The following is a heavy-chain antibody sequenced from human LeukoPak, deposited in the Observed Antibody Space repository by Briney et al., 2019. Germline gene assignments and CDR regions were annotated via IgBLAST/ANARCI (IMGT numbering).Heavy chain of an antibody. V-gene: IGHV3-74*03. D-gene: IGHD1-1*01. CDR2: VNSDESDI. CDR3: AKEEGHAFFSGTAGFDS. CDR1: GFRFSFYW. Sequence: GGSLRLSCTASGFRFSFYWMHWVRQVPGKEPVWISRVNSDESDITYADSVKGRFTISRDNAKNTVYLLMNNVRVDDTAVYYCAKEEGHAFFSGTAGFDSWGQGTVVIVSS. J-gene: IGHJ5*01.